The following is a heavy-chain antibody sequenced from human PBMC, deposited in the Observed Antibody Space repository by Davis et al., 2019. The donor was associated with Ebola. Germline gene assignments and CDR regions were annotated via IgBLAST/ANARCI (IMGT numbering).Heavy chain of an antibody. D-gene: IGHD6-19*01. Sequence: SETLSLTCVVYGGSFSGYYWSWIRQPPGKGLEWIGYIYHSGSTYYNPSLKSRVTISVDRSKNQFSLKLSSVTAADTAVYYCARDRDSSGWYWFDPWGQGTLVTVSS. CDR3: ARDRDSSGWYWFDP. J-gene: IGHJ5*02. V-gene: IGHV4-34*01. CDR1: GGSFSGYY. CDR2: IYHSGST.